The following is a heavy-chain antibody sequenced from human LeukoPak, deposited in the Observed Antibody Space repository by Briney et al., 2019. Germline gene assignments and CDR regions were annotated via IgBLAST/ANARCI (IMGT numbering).Heavy chain of an antibody. Sequence: GGSLRLSCAASGFTFSSYSMNWVRQAPGKGLEWVSYISSSSSTIYYADSVKGRFTISRDNSKNTLYLQMNSLRAEDTAVYYCARLYSSGWSPLDYWGQGTLVTVSS. CDR1: GFTFSSYS. D-gene: IGHD6-19*01. CDR2: ISSSSSTI. CDR3: ARLYSSGWSPLDY. V-gene: IGHV3-48*01. J-gene: IGHJ4*02.